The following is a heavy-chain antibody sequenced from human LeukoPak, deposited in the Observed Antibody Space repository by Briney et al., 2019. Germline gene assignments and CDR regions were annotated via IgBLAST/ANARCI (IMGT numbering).Heavy chain of an antibody. J-gene: IGHJ4*02. D-gene: IGHD6-13*01. CDR2: ISSSSSYI. V-gene: IGHV3-21*01. CDR1: GFTFSSYS. CDR3: ARDPRISAASDY. Sequence: PGGSLRLSCAASGFTFSSYSMNWVRQAPEKGLEWVSSISSSSSYIYYADSVKGRFTISRDNAKNSLYLQMNSLRAEDTAVYYCARDPRISAASDYWGQGTLVTVSS.